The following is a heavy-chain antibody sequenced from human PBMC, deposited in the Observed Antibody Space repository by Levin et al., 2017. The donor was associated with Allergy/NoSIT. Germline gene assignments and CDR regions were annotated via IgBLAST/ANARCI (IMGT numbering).Heavy chain of an antibody. CDR3: ARGRVPNDY. Sequence: GESLKISCAASGFIVSDSYMSWIRQAPGKGLEWVSYISRGNSYTNYLDLVTFRFTISRDNAKNSLYLQMNSLRAEDTAIYYCARGRVPNDYWGQGTLVTVSS. J-gene: IGHJ4*02. V-gene: IGHV3-11*05. CDR1: GFIVSDSY. CDR2: ISRGNSYT. D-gene: IGHD3-10*01.